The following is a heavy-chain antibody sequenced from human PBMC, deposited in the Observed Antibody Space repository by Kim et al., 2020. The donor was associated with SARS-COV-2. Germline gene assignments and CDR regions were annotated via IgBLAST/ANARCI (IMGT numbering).Heavy chain of an antibody. D-gene: IGHD3-10*01. CDR1: GYTFTRDW. Sequence: GGSLRLSCAASGYTFTRDWMSWVRQAPGKGLEWVANINRDGSERYYADSVTGRFTISRDNAKKSLYLQTNRLRAEDTAIYYCARFGFSFGLDLWGQGTT. CDR2: INRDGSER. J-gene: IGHJ6*02. CDR3: ARFGFSFGLDL. V-gene: IGHV3-7*01.